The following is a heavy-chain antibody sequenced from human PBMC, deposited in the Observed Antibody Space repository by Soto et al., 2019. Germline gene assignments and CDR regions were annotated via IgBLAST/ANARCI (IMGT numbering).Heavy chain of an antibody. CDR1: GGSISSGDYY. J-gene: IGHJ6*02. CDR2: IYYSGST. D-gene: IGHD3-3*01. Sequence: QVQLQESGPGLVKPSQTLSLTCTVSGGSISSGDYYWSWIRQPPGKGLEWIGYIYYSGSTYYNPSPRSRVTISVDPSKNQCSRKLSSVTAADTAVYYCARGDLEWLFGSTHYYYGMDVWGQGTTVTVSS. V-gene: IGHV4-30-4*01. CDR3: ARGDLEWLFGSTHYYYGMDV.